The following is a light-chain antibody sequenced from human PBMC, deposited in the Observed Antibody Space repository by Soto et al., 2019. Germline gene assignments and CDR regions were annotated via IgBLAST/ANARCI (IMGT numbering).Light chain of an antibody. Sequence: QSALTQFASVSGSPGQSITISCTGTSSDVGGYNLVSWYQQHPDKAPKLIIFGVSKRPSGVANRLSGSKSGNTASLTISGLQAEDEADYYCCSYAGGNTWVVFGGGTKLTVL. J-gene: IGLJ2*01. CDR2: GVS. CDR1: SSDVGGYNL. V-gene: IGLV2-23*02. CDR3: CSYAGGNTWVV.